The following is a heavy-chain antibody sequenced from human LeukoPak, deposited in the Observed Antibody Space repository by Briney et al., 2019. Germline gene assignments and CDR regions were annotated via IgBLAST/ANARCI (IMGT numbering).Heavy chain of an antibody. CDR3: AKDRRFGSSNDY. V-gene: IGHV3-23*01. J-gene: IGHJ4*02. D-gene: IGHD2-15*01. CDR1: GFTFSSYG. CDR2: ISGSGGST. Sequence: AGGSLRLSCAASGFTFSSYGMSWVRQAPGKGLEWVSAISGSGGSTYYADPVKGRFTISRDNSKNTLYLQMNSLRAEDTAVYYCAKDRRFGSSNDYWGQGTLVTVSS.